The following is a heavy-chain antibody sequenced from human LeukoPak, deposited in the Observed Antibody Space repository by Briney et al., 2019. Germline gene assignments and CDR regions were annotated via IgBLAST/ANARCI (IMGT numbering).Heavy chain of an antibody. D-gene: IGHD3-10*01. CDR1: GFTFSSYG. V-gene: IGHV3-30*02. Sequence: PGGSLRLSCAASGFTFSSYGMHWVRQAPGKGLEWVAFIRYDGSNKYYADSVKGRFTISRDNSKNTLYLQMNSLRAEDTAVYYCARDRTGYYGSGSFDYWGQGTLVTVSS. CDR3: ARDRTGYYGSGSFDY. CDR2: IRYDGSNK. J-gene: IGHJ4*02.